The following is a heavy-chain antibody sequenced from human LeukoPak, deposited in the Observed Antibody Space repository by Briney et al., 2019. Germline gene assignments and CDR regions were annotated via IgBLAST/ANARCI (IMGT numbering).Heavy chain of an antibody. Sequence: PGGSLRLSCAASGFTFSSYSMSWARQAPGKGLEWVSSISSTSSYINYADSVKGRVTISRDNAKNSLYLQMNTLRAEDTAVYYCARDPPYDYGGLGFDYWGQGTLVTVSS. V-gene: IGHV3-21*06. CDR1: GFTFSSYS. CDR3: ARDPPYDYGGLGFDY. D-gene: IGHD4-23*01. CDR2: ISSTSSYI. J-gene: IGHJ4*02.